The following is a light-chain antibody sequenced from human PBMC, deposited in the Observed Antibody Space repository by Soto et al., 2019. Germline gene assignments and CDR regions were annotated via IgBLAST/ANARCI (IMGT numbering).Light chain of an antibody. CDR3: TSYTTTSTVI. J-gene: IGLJ2*01. Sequence: QSALTQPASVSGSPGQSITLSCTGTSSDVGGYNYVSWYQQHPGQAPKLLIYDVNNRTSGVSNRFSGSKSGNTASLTISGLQAEDEADYYCTSYTTTSTVIFGGGTKLTVL. CDR1: SSDVGGYNY. CDR2: DVN. V-gene: IGLV2-14*03.